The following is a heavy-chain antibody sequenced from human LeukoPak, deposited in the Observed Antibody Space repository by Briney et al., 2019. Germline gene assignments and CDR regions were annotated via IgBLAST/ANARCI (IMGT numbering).Heavy chain of an antibody. J-gene: IGHJ4*02. CDR3: AMGPYYYDSSGYYY. CDR2: ISYDGSNK. V-gene: IGHV3-30-3*01. Sequence: PGGSLRHSCAASGFTFSSYAMHWVRQAPGKGLEWVAVISYDGSNKYYADSVKGRFTISRDNSKNTLYLQMNSLRAEDTAVYYCAMGPYYYDSSGYYYWGQGTLVTVSS. CDR1: GFTFSSYA. D-gene: IGHD3-22*01.